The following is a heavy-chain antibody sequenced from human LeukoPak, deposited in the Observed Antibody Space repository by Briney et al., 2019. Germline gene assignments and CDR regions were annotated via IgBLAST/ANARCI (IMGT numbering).Heavy chain of an antibody. V-gene: IGHV3-21*01. CDR3: ASSSDFGVVIRPYYFGY. CDR1: GFTFSSYT. Sequence: NPGGSLRLSCGGSGFTFSSYTMNWVRQAPGKGLEWVASISSSATYIYYADSVKGRFTISRDNAKNSLYLQMNSLRAEDTAVYYCASSSDFGVVIRPYYFGYWGQGTLVTVSS. D-gene: IGHD3-3*01. J-gene: IGHJ4*02. CDR2: ISSSATYI.